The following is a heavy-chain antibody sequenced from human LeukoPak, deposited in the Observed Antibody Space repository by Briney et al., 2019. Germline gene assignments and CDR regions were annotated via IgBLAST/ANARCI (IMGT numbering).Heavy chain of an antibody. CDR2: ISSSGSTI. Sequence: GGSLRLSCAASGFTFSSYEMNWVRQAPGKGLEGGSYISSSGSTIYYADSVKGRFTISRDNAKNSLYLQMNSLRAEDTAVYYCARDSNYDILSGSEALDYYGMDVWGKGTTVTVSS. CDR3: ARDSNYDILSGSEALDYYGMDV. V-gene: IGHV3-48*03. J-gene: IGHJ6*04. CDR1: GFTFSSYE. D-gene: IGHD3-9*01.